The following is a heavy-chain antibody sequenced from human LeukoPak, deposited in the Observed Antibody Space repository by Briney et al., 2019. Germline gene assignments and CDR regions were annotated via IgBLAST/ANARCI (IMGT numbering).Heavy chain of an antibody. D-gene: IGHD2-15*01. J-gene: IGHJ5*02. CDR2: IYYSGST. CDR3: ARGLGVCSGGSCYIGSWFDP. CDR1: GGSISSYY. Sequence: SETLSLTCTVSGGSISSYYWSWIRQPPGKGLEWIGYIYYSGSTNCNPSLKSRVTISVDTSKNQFSLKLSSVTAADTAVYYCARGLGVCSGGSCYIGSWFDPWGQGTLVTVFS. V-gene: IGHV4-59*01.